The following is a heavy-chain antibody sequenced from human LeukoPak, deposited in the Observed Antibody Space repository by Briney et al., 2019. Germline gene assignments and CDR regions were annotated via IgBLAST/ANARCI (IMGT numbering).Heavy chain of an antibody. D-gene: IGHD3-22*01. CDR1: GGSISSSSYY. V-gene: IGHV4-39*01. J-gene: IGHJ4*02. Sequence: SETLSLTCTVSGGSISSSSYYWGWIRQPPGKGLEWIGSIYYSGSTYYNPSLKSRVTISVDTSKNQFSLKLSSVTAADTAVYYCARVTYYYDSSGYLPLYYFDYWGQGTLVTVSS. CDR2: IYYSGST. CDR3: ARVTYYYDSSGYLPLYYFDY.